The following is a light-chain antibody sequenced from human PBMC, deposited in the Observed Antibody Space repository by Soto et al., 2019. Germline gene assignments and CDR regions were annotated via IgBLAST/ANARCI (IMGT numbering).Light chain of an antibody. CDR3: QQYSSYPLT. CDR2: GAS. CDR1: QSVSNNY. V-gene: IGKV3-20*01. J-gene: IGKJ4*01. Sequence: EIVLTQSPGTLSLSPGERATLSCRASQSVSNNYLAWYQQKPGQAPRLLIFGASSRATGIPDRFSGSGSGTDFTLTISGLEPEDFAVYYCQQYSSYPLTFGGGTKVDIK.